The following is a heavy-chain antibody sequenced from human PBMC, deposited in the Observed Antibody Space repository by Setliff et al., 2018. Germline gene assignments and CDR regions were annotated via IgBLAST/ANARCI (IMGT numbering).Heavy chain of an antibody. CDR2: ISWDGESA. CDR3: ARAIGDYVMDS. J-gene: IGHJ4*02. CDR1: GGAIRSDY. V-gene: IGHV3-43*01. D-gene: IGHD4-17*01. Sequence: PSETLSLTCAVSGGAIRSDYWSWIRQPPGRGLEWISVISWDGESAEYAASVRGRFAIARDNSKNILYLQMNSLRRDDTALYFCARAIGDYVMDSWGQGTLVTVS.